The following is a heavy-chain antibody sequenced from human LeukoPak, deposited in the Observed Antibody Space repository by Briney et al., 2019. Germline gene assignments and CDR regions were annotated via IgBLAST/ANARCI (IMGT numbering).Heavy chain of an antibody. J-gene: IGHJ4*02. D-gene: IGHD3-22*01. CDR2: INAGNGNT. CDR1: GYTFTSYA. CDR3: ASEVAYYDSSGYHDY. V-gene: IGHV1-3*01. Sequence: ASVKVSCTASGYTFTSYAMHWVRQAPGQRLEWMGWINAGNGNTKYSRKFQGRVTITRDTSASTAYMELSSLRSEDTAVYYCASEVAYYDSSGYHDYWGQGTLVTVSS.